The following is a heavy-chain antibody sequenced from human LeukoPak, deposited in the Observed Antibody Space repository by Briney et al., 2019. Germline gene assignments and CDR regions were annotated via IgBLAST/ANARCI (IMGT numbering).Heavy chain of an antibody. Sequence: APVKVSCKVSGYTLTELSMHWVRQAPGKGLEWMGGFDPEDGETIYAQKFQGRVTMTEDTSTDTAYMELSSLRSEDTAVYYCATRSRDYYYYGMDVWGQGTTVTVSS. CDR3: ATRSRDYYYYGMDV. V-gene: IGHV1-24*01. CDR2: FDPEDGET. J-gene: IGHJ6*02. CDR1: GYTLTELS.